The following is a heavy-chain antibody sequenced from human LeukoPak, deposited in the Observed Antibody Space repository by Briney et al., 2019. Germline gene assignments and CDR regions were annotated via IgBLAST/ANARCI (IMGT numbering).Heavy chain of an antibody. Sequence: RGSPRLSCAASGFTSSSYSVNWVRHAPGEGLEWVSYINRDSSAIYYADSVKGRFTISRDNTKNTLYLQMDSLRAEDTAVYYCARTYYSGSGTYQRWFDPWGQGALVTVSS. J-gene: IGHJ5*02. V-gene: IGHV3-48*01. CDR1: GFTSSSYS. CDR3: ARTYYSGSGTYQRWFDP. D-gene: IGHD3-10*01. CDR2: INRDSSAI.